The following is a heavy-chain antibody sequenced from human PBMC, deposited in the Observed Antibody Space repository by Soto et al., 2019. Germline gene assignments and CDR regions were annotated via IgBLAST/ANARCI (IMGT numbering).Heavy chain of an antibody. CDR1: GYTFTGYY. CDR3: ARDRGWLGRGDDAFDI. D-gene: IGHD3-10*01. CDR2: INPNSGGT. V-gene: IGHV1-2*02. Sequence: QVQLVQSGAEVKKPGASVKVSCKASGYTFTGYYMHWVRQAPGQGLEWMGWINPNSGGTNYAQKFQGRVTMTRDTSISTAYMELSRLRSDDTAVYYCARDRGWLGRGDDAFDIWGQGTMVTVSS. J-gene: IGHJ3*02.